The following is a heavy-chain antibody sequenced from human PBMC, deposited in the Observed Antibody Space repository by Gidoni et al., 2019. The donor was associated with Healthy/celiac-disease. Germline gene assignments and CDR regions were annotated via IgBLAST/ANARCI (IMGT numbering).Heavy chain of an antibody. CDR3: ARGQMATIEPAFDI. Sequence: QVQLVQSGAEVKKPGSSVKVSCKASGGTFSGYTISWVRQAPGQGLEWMGRIIPSLGIANYAQKFQGRVTITADKSTSTAYMELSSQRSEDTAVYYCARGQMATIEPAFDIWGQGTMVTVSS. J-gene: IGHJ3*02. CDR1: GGTFSGYT. D-gene: IGHD5-12*01. CDR2: IIPSLGIA. V-gene: IGHV1-69*02.